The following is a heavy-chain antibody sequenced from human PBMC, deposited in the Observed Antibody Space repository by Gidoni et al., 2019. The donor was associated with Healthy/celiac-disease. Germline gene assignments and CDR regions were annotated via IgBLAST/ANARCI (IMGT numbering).Heavy chain of an antibody. Sequence: QVQLQQWGAGLLKPSETLSLTCAVYGGSFSGYYWSWIRQPQGKGLEWIGEINHSVSTNYNPSLKSRVTISVDTSKNQFSLKLSSVTAADTAVYYCARDTPITSVAGTIPQYFDYWGQGTLVTVSS. J-gene: IGHJ4*02. V-gene: IGHV4-34*01. CDR3: ARDTPITSVAGTIPQYFDY. D-gene: IGHD6-19*01. CDR2: INHSVST. CDR1: GGSFSGYY.